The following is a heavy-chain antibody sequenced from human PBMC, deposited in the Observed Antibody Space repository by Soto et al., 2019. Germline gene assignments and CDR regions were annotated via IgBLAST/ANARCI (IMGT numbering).Heavy chain of an antibody. Sequence: PGGSLRLSCAASGFTFSSYAMGWVRQAPGKGLEWVSAISGSGGSTYYADSVKGRFTISRDNSKNTLYLQMNSLRAEDTAVYYCAKSSPTMIVVVITTLHAFDIWGQGTMVTVSS. CDR3: AKSSPTMIVVVITTLHAFDI. J-gene: IGHJ3*02. CDR1: GFTFSSYA. V-gene: IGHV3-23*01. CDR2: ISGSGGST. D-gene: IGHD3-22*01.